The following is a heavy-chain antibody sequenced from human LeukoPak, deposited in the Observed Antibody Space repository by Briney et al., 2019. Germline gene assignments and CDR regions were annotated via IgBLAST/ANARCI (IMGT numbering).Heavy chain of an antibody. J-gene: IGHJ4*02. V-gene: IGHV4-4*02. D-gene: IGHD2-15*01. CDR2: IYHSGST. CDR3: ARGPYCSGGSCHFDY. CDR1: GGSISSSSW. Sequence: SGTLSLTCAVSGGSISSSSWWIWVRQPPGKGLEWIGEIYHSGSTNYNPSLKSRVTISVDKSKNQFSLKLTSVTAADTAVYYCARGPYCSGGSCHFDYWGQGTLVTVSS.